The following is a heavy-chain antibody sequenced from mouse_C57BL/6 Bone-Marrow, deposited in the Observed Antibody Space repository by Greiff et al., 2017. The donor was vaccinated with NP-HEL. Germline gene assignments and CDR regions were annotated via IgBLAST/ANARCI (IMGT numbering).Heavy chain of an antibody. CDR3: ARKGPRGYFDV. CDR1: GYTFTDYY. V-gene: IGHV1-76*01. J-gene: IGHJ1*03. D-gene: IGHD3-3*01. Sequence: VQLQQSGAELVRPGASVKLSCKASGYTFTDYYINWVKQRPGQGLEWIARIYPGSGNTYYNEKFKGKATLTAEKSSSTAYMQLSSLTSEDSAVYFCARKGPRGYFDVWGTGTTVTVSS. CDR2: IYPGSGNT.